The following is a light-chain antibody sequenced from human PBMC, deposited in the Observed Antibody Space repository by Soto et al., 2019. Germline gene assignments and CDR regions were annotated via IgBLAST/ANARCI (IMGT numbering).Light chain of an antibody. CDR3: HQAYSFPIN. V-gene: IGKV1-12*01. CDR1: QSISRG. Sequence: DIQMTQSPSTLSASVGDTVTITCRASQSISRGLAWYQQKPGKAPKFLIDGVSSLKSGVPARFSGSGSGTDFTLSINSLQPEDFATDYFHQAYSFPINFGHVTQLDIK. CDR2: GVS. J-gene: IGKJ5*01.